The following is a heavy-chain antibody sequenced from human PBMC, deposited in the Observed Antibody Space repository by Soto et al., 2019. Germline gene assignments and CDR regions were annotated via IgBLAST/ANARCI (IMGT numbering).Heavy chain of an antibody. J-gene: IGHJ4*02. D-gene: IGHD3-22*01. CDR3: ARGPGTMIGGRFDY. V-gene: IGHV3-20*04. CDR1: GFTFDDYG. Sequence: EVQLVESGGGVVRPGGSLRLSCAASGFTFDDYGMSWVPQAPGKGLEWVPGINWNGGSTGYADSVKGRFTISRDNAKNSLYLQMNSLRAEDTALYYCARGPGTMIGGRFDYWGPGTLVTVSS. CDR2: INWNGGST.